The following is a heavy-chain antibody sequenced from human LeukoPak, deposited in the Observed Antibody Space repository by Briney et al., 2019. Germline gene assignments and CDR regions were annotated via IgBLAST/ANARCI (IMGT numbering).Heavy chain of an antibody. Sequence: SETLSLTCTVSGYSISSGYYWGWIRQPPGKGLEWIGSIYHSGSTYYNPSLKSRVTISVDTSKNQFSLKLSSVTAADTAVYYCARDIAVAGTNWFDPWGQGTLVTVSS. CDR1: GYSISSGYY. CDR2: IYHSGST. V-gene: IGHV4-38-2*02. J-gene: IGHJ5*02. CDR3: ARDIAVAGTNWFDP. D-gene: IGHD6-19*01.